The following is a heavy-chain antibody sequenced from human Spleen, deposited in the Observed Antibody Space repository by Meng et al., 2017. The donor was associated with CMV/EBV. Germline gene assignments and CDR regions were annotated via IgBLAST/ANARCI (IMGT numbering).Heavy chain of an antibody. CDR1: GYTFTSYG. J-gene: IGHJ5*02. Sequence: CKDSGYTFTSYGISWVRQAPGQGLEWMGWISGYNGNTYYAQKLQGRVTMTTDTSTSTAYMELRSLRSDDTAVHYCARRKNEDTSWFDPWGQGTLVTVSS. D-gene: IGHD1-1*01. CDR2: ISGYNGNT. CDR3: ARRKNEDTSWFDP. V-gene: IGHV1-18*01.